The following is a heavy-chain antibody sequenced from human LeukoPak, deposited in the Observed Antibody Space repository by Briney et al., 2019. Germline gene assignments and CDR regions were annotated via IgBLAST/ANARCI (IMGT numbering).Heavy chain of an antibody. V-gene: IGHV3-48*01. CDR3: ARDPRGNGGYVL. CDR1: GFNFSKYS. D-gene: IGHD4-23*01. Sequence: GGSLRLSCAASGFNFSKYSMNWVRQAPMNWVRQAPGKGLEWVSYISSSSGTIYYADSVKGRFTISRDNAKNSLYLQMNSLRAEDTAVYYCARDPRGNGGYVLWGQGTLVTVSS. CDR2: ISSSSGTI. J-gene: IGHJ4*02.